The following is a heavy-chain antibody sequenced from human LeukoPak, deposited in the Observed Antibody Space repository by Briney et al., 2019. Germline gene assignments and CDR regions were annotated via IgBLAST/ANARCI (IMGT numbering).Heavy chain of an antibody. CDR1: GGSISSGSYY. J-gene: IGHJ2*01. CDR3: ARDTVAGQYWYFDL. V-gene: IGHV4-61*02. CDR2: IYTSGST. Sequence: SETLSLTCTVSGGSISSGSYYWSWIRQPAGKGLEWIGRIYTSGSTNYNPSLKSRVTMSVDTSKNQFSLKLSSVTAADTAVYYCARDTVAGQYWYFDLWGRGTLVTVSS. D-gene: IGHD6-19*01.